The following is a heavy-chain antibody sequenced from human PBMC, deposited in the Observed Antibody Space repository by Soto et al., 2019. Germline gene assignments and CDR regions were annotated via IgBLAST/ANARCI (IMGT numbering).Heavy chain of an antibody. CDR1: GFTFSSYS. D-gene: IGHD3-22*01. Sequence: EVQLVESGGCLVHPGGSLRVACAASGFTFSSYSMNWVRQAPGKGLEWVSYISSSSSTIYYADSVKGRFTISRDNAKNSLYLQMNSLRDEDTAVYYCAREFYYSSGYYYPRIDYWGQGTLVTVSS. V-gene: IGHV3-48*02. CDR3: AREFYYSSGYYYPRIDY. CDR2: ISSSSSTI. J-gene: IGHJ4*02.